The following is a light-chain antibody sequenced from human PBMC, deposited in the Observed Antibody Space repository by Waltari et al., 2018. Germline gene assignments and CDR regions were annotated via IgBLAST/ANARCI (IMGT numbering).Light chain of an antibody. CDR3: QQTYSTPLT. CDR2: AAS. J-gene: IGKJ4*01. CDR1: KSVASY. Sequence: DIQMTQSPSSLSASVGDRVTITCRASKSVASYLNWYHQKPGKAPKLLIYAASSLQSGVPSRFTGSGSGTDFTLTISSLQPEDFATYYCQQTYSTPLTFGGGTKVEIK. V-gene: IGKV1-39*01.